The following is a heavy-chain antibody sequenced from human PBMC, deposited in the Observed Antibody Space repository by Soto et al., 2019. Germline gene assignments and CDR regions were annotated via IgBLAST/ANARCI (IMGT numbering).Heavy chain of an antibody. J-gene: IGHJ5*02. CDR3: ARDGRIAAAGGINWFDP. CDR1: GGSIDSRDYY. Sequence: SETLSLTCTVSGGSIDSRDYYWSWIRQPPGKGLEWIGYVYYSGTTNYNPFLKSRVTLSLDKSKNQFSLKMNSVTAADTAVYYCARDGRIAAAGGINWFDPWGQGILVTVSS. CDR2: VYYSGTT. V-gene: IGHV4-61*08. D-gene: IGHD6-13*01.